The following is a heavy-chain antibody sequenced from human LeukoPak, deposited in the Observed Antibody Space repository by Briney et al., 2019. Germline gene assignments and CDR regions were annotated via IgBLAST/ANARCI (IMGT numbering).Heavy chain of an antibody. D-gene: IGHD1-26*01. J-gene: IGHJ3*02. Sequence: SETLSLTCTVSGGSISSYYWSWIRQPPGKGLEWIGYIYYSGSTNYNPSLKSRVTISVDTSKNQFSLKLSSVTAADTAVYYCARAGATTYQGAFDIWGQGTMVTVSS. CDR3: ARAGATTYQGAFDI. CDR1: GGSISSYY. V-gene: IGHV4-59*01. CDR2: IYYSGST.